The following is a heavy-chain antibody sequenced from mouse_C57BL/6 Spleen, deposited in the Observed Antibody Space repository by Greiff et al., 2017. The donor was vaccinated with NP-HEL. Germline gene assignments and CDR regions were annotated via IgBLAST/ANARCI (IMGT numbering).Heavy chain of an antibody. J-gene: IGHJ4*01. D-gene: IGHD2-5*01. Sequence: VQLQESGPELVKPGASVKISCKASGYAFSSSWMNWVKQRPGKGLEWIGRIYPGDGDTNYNGKFKGKATLTADKSSSTAYMQLSSLTSEDSAVYFCARYHSNYNAMDYGGQGTSVTVSS. V-gene: IGHV1-82*01. CDR1: GYAFSSSW. CDR2: IYPGDGDT. CDR3: ARYHSNYNAMDY.